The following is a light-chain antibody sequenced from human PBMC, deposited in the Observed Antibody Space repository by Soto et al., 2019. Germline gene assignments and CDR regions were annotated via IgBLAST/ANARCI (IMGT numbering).Light chain of an antibody. Sequence: DIQLTQSPSFLSASVGDRVTITCRTSQGIIGYLAWYQQKPGKAPTLLIYTAYILQTGVPPRFGGSGSGTEFTLTVSSLQPEDFATYHFQQLNSFHITFGQGTRLEIK. J-gene: IGKJ5*01. CDR2: TAY. CDR3: QQLNSFHIT. CDR1: QGIIGY. V-gene: IGKV1-9*01.